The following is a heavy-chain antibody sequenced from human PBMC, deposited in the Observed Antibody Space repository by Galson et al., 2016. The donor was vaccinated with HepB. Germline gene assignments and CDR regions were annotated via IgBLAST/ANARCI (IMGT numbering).Heavy chain of an antibody. J-gene: IGHJ6*02. CDR2: TIPIFGTT. CDR3: ARGAGVAVAGKGAYDYGLDV. D-gene: IGHD6-19*01. Sequence: SVKVSCKASGGTFSNYAISWVRQAPGQGLEWMGGTIPIFGTTKYAQKFQGRVRLIADESTSTAYMELSSLRSEDPALYYGARGAGVAVAGKGAYDYGLDVWGQGTTVTVSS. V-gene: IGHV1-69*13. CDR1: GGTFSNYA.